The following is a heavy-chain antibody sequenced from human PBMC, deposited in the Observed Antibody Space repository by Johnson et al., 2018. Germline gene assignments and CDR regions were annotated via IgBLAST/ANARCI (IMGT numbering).Heavy chain of an antibody. V-gene: IGHV3-21*01. D-gene: IGHD3-22*01. J-gene: IGHJ6*02. CDR3: ARELGSDYYDSSGYYPPYYYYGMDV. CDR2: ISSSSSYI. Sequence: VQLVQSGGGLVKPGGSLRLSCAASGFTFSSYSMNWVRQAPGKGLEWVSSISSSSSYIYYADSVKGRFTISRDHAKNSLYLQMNSLRAEDTAVDYWARELGSDYYDSSGYYPPYYYYGMDVWGQGTTVTVSS. CDR1: GFTFSSYS.